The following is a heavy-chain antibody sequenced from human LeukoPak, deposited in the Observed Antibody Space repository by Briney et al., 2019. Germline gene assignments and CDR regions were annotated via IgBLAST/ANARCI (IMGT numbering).Heavy chain of an antibody. V-gene: IGHV5-51*01. Sequence: GESLKISCKGSGYSFTKYWIGWVRQMPGKGLEWMGIIYPGDSDTKYSPSFQGQVTISADKSINTAYLHWSSLKASDTAIYYCARYSSDYYVPLDPWGQGTLVTVSS. D-gene: IGHD3-10*02. CDR2: IYPGDSDT. CDR1: GYSFTKYW. J-gene: IGHJ5*02. CDR3: ARYSSDYYVPLDP.